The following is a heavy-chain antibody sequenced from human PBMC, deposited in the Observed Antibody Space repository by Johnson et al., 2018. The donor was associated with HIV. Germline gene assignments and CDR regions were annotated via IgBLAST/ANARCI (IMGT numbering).Heavy chain of an antibody. CDR3: AKSGPRGGNPDDAFDI. D-gene: IGHD4-23*01. J-gene: IGHJ3*02. V-gene: IGHV3-33*06. Sequence: QMLLVESGGGVVQPGRSLRLSCVASGFTFSDYGMHWVRQAPGKGLEWVAVVWYDGSNKYSADSVRGRFPISRDNSKNTLSLQMNSLRAEDTAMYYCAKSGPRGGNPDDAFDIWGRGTMVTVSS. CDR1: GFTFSDYG. CDR2: VWYDGSNK.